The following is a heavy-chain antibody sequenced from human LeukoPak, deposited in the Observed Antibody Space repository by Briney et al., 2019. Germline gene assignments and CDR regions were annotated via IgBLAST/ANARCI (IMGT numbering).Heavy chain of an antibody. CDR1: GGSISSHY. CDR2: IYYSGST. Sequence: PSETLSLTCTVSGGSISSHYWSWIRQPPGKGLEWIGYIYYSGSTNYNPSLMSRVTISVDTSKNQFSLKLSSVTAADTAVYYCARDLSYYDFWSGPLAFDPWGQGTLVTVSS. J-gene: IGHJ5*02. CDR3: ARDLSYYDFWSGPLAFDP. V-gene: IGHV4-59*11. D-gene: IGHD3-3*01.